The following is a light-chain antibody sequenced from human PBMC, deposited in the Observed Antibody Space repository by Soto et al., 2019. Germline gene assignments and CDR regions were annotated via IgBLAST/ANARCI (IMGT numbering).Light chain of an antibody. V-gene: IGKV1-17*01. Sequence: GDRVTITCRASQGIRNDLGWYQQKPGKAPKLLTYAASSLQSGVPSRFSGSGSGTEFTLTISSLQPDDFATYYCQQYNSYPLTFGGGTKVDIK. CDR2: AAS. CDR3: QQYNSYPLT. CDR1: QGIRND. J-gene: IGKJ4*01.